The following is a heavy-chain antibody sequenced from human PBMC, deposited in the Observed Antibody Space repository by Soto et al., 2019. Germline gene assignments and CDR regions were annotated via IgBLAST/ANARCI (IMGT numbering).Heavy chain of an antibody. CDR1: RFTFSRYD. Sequence: QVQLVESGGGVVQPGRSLRLSCAASRFTFSRYDMPWVRQAPGKGLEWVAVISYDGRQKHYVDSVKGRFTISRDESDNTLYLQMSSLRPEDTAVYYCAKDGYFDTYYFDHWGQGTLVTVSS. V-gene: IGHV3-30*04. CDR2: ISYDGRQK. J-gene: IGHJ4*02. D-gene: IGHD3-22*01. CDR3: AKDGYFDTYYFDH.